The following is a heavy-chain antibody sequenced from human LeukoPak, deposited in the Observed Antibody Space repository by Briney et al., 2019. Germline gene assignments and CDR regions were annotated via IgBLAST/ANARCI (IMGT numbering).Heavy chain of an antibody. CDR3: AKDATRYWDFDY. D-gene: IGHD2-8*02. CDR2: IYSGGST. Sequence: GGSLRLSCAASGFTVSSNYMSWVRQAPGKGLEWVSVIYSGGSTYYADSVKGRFTISRDNFKNTLYLQMNSLRAEDTAVYYCAKDATRYWDFDYWGQGTLVIVSS. V-gene: IGHV3-53*01. CDR1: GFTVSSNY. J-gene: IGHJ4*02.